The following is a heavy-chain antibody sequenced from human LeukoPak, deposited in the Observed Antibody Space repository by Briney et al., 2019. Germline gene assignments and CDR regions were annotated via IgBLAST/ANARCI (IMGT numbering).Heavy chain of an antibody. D-gene: IGHD3-16*01. Sequence: GSLRLSCAASGFNFSDYSMSWIRQAPGKGLEWVSYISSGAGTIYYADSVKGRFTISRDNAKNSLYLQMNSLRAEDTAVYYCAKVRWGSDNALDSWGQGTLVTGSS. CDR2: ISSGAGTI. CDR1: GFNFSDYS. CDR3: AKVRWGSDNALDS. V-gene: IGHV3-11*04. J-gene: IGHJ4*02.